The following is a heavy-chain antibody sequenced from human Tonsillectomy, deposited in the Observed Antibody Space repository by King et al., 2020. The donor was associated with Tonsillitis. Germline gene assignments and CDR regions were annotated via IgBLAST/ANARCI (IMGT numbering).Heavy chain of an antibody. CDR1: GFTCSSYS. V-gene: IGHV3-21*01. CDR2: ISSSSSYI. CDR3: ASHLSHDAFDI. J-gene: IGHJ3*02. Sequence: VQLVESGGGLVKPGGSLRLSCAASGFTCSSYSMNWVRQAPGKGLEWVSSISSSSSYIYYADSVKGRFTISRDNATNSLSLQMNSLRAEDTAVYYCASHLSHDAFDIWGQGTMVTVSS.